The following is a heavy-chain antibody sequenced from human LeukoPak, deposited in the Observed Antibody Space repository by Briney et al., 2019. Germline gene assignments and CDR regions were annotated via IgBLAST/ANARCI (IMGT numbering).Heavy chain of an antibody. CDR3: ARRRPPYGDLNSAFDY. J-gene: IGHJ4*02. CDR1: GYSISSGYY. CDR2: IYHSGST. D-gene: IGHD4-17*01. Sequence: SETLSLTCTVSGYSISSGYYWGWIRQPPGKGLEWIGSIYHSGSTYYNPSLKSRVTISVDTSKNQFSLKLSSVTAADTAVYYCARRRPPYGDLNSAFDYWGQGTLVTVSS. V-gene: IGHV4-38-2*02.